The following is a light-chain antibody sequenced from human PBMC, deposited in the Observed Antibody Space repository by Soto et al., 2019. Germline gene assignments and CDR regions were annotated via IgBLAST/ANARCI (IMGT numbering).Light chain of an antibody. CDR2: AAS. Sequence: EIVMTHSRATLSLSPGERASLSCRASQSVSSNVAWYQQKRGQAPRLLIYAASTRATGIPTRFSGSGSGTGFGLSIGSVQSEDFAVYYRQQYTEWPHWTVGQGIKADIK. V-gene: IGKV3-15*01. CDR3: QQYTEWPHWT. J-gene: IGKJ1*01. CDR1: QSVSSN.